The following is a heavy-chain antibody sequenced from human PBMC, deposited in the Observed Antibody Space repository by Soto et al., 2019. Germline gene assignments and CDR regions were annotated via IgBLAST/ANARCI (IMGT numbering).Heavy chain of an antibody. D-gene: IGHD2-21*02. CDR1: GASISGYY. CDR2: IYTSGST. J-gene: IGHJ3*02. V-gene: IGHV4-4*07. CDR3: ARESTVVTLRTFAI. Sequence: PSETLSLTCTVSGASISGYYWSWIRKSAGKGLEWIGRIYTSGSTNYNPSLKSRVTMSVDTSKNQFSLKLSSVTAADTAAYYCARESTVVTLRTFAIWGQGKMVTVSS.